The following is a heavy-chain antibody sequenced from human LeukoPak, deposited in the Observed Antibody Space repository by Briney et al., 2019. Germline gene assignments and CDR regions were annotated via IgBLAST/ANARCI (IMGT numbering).Heavy chain of an antibody. V-gene: IGHV3-23*01. J-gene: IGHJ5*01. Sequence: GGSLRLSCAASGFSFNIYAMSWVRQAPGKGLEWVSSITSSGDATFHADSVKDRFTISRDNSKSTLYLQMSRLRVEDTAVYYCAKDRPNYHESNGHYYRLNGDSWGQGTLVTVSS. CDR3: AKDRPNYHESNGHYYRLNGDS. CDR1: GFSFNIYA. CDR2: ITSSGDAT. D-gene: IGHD3-22*01.